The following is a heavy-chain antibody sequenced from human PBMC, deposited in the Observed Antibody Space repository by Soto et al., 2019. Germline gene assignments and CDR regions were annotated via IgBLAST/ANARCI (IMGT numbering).Heavy chain of an antibody. CDR2: INAGNGNT. CDR3: ARDGELLHFDY. Sequence: SVKLSLKASGYTFTSYAMHWVRQAPGQRLEWMGWINAGNGNTKYSQKFQGRVTITRDTSASTAYMELSSLRSEDTAVYYCARDGELLHFDYWGQGTLVTVSS. V-gene: IGHV1-3*01. D-gene: IGHD1-26*01. CDR1: GYTFTSYA. J-gene: IGHJ4*02.